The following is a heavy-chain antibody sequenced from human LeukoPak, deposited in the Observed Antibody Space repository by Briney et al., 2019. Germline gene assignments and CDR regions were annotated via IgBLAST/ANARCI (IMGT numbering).Heavy chain of an antibody. V-gene: IGHV4-34*01. J-gene: IGHJ4*02. CDR2: INHSGST. Sequence: PSETLSLTCAVYGGSFSGYYWSWIRQPPGKGLEWIGEINHSGSTSYNPSLKSRVTISVDTSKNQFSLKLSSVTAADTAVYYCARGRIYDMDYWGQGTLVTVSS. D-gene: IGHD3-22*01. CDR1: GGSFSGYY. CDR3: ARGRIYDMDY.